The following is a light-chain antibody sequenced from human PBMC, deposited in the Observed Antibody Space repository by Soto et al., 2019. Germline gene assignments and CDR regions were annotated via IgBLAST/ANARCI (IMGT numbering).Light chain of an antibody. J-gene: IGKJ1*01. Sequence: EILMTQSPATLSVSPGERATLSCKASQSVYFSLAWYQHKPGQAPRLLIYAASTRATGVPPRFSGSGSGTEFTLTISPLRGGDFAVFYCRQYKNGPPGGTFGQGTKVEI. CDR2: AAS. CDR1: QSVYFS. V-gene: IGKV3-15*01. CDR3: RQYKNGPPGGT.